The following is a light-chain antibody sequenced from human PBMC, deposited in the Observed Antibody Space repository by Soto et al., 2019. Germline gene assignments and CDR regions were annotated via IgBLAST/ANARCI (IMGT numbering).Light chain of an antibody. CDR3: RQSNNYPWT. CDR2: EAA. Sequence: DIQMTQSPSTLSASVGDRVTITCRASQYIHNYLAWYQQKPSEAPKLLIYEAANLESGVPSRFSGSGTGTEFTLTISSLQPDDFATYYCRQSNNYPWTFGQGTRVEI. J-gene: IGKJ1*01. CDR1: QYIHNY. V-gene: IGKV1-5*03.